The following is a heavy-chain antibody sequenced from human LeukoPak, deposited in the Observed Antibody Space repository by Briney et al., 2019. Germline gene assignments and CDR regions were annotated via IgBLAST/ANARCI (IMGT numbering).Heavy chain of an antibody. Sequence: SETLSLTRTVSGGSISSYYWSWIRQPPGKGLEWIGSMFYSGSTYYNPSLKTRLSISIDTSKNQFSLKLNSVSAADTAVYYCARVVAAAGNNWFDPWGQGTLVTVSS. CDR1: GGSISSYY. J-gene: IGHJ5*02. V-gene: IGHV4-59*12. D-gene: IGHD6-13*01. CDR3: ARVVAAAGNNWFDP. CDR2: MFYSGST.